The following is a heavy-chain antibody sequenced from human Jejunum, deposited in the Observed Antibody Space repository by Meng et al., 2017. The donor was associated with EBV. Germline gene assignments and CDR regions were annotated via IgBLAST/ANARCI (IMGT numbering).Heavy chain of an antibody. Sequence: QVQPQESGPGLVQPSGXLSLTCXVSGGSINSKNWWHWVRQAPGKGLEWIGEIDHSGSTHYNPSLKSRVTISLGTSMNQFSLELTSPTAADTAVYYCARDSQYLARGYFDYGGQGALVTVSS. CDR2: IDHSGST. CDR1: GGSINSKNW. J-gene: IGHJ4*02. D-gene: IGHD2/OR15-2a*01. CDR3: ARDSQYLARGYFDY. V-gene: IGHV4-4*02.